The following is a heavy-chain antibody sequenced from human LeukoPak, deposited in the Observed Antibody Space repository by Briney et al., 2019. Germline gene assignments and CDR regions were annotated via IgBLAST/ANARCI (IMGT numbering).Heavy chain of an antibody. V-gene: IGHV3-66*03. CDR3: ARDRAVTQLWVEFDS. D-gene: IGHD4-17*01. Sequence: PGGSVRLSCTVSGFLVNNYYMSWVRQAPGKGLEWVSLIRDSGETFYADSVKGRFTISRDNSKNTMFLKMNRMTVEDTVVYFCARDRAVTQLWVEFDSWGQGTLVTVSS. J-gene: IGHJ5*01. CDR1: GFLVNNYY. CDR2: IRDSGET.